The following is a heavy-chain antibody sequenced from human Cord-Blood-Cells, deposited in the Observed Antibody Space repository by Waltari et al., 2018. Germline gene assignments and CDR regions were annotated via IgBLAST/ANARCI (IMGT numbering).Heavy chain of an antibody. D-gene: IGHD6-13*01. J-gene: IGHJ3*02. CDR2: TKHSGST. CDR1: VGSFSRYY. CDR3: ARGVIAAAATDAFDI. Sequence: QVQLQQWGAGLLKPSETLSTTCAVYVGSFSRYYWSWIRQSPGKVIEWIGETKHSGSTNYNPSLMSRVTISVDASKNQCALKLSAVTAADTAVYYCARGVIAAAATDAFDIWGQGTMVTVSS. V-gene: IGHV4-34*01.